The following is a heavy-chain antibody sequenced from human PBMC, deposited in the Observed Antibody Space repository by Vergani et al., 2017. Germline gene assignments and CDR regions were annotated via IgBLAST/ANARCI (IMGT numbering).Heavy chain of an antibody. CDR1: GGTFSSYA. J-gene: IGHJ3*02. V-gene: IGHV1-69*18. Sequence: QVQLVQSGAEVKKPGSSVKVSCKASGGTFSSYAISWVRQAPGQGLEWMGRIIPIFGTANYAQKFQGRVTITADESTSTAYMELSSLRSEDTAVYYCAREEEMATITMWGAFDIWGQGTMVTVSS. D-gene: IGHD5-24*01. CDR3: AREEEMATITMWGAFDI. CDR2: IIPIFGTA.